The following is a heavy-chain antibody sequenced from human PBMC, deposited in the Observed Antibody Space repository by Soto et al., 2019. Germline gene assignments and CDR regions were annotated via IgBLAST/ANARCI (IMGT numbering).Heavy chain of an antibody. CDR2: LPEIGTNT. CDR1: VFTFINYG. D-gene: IGHD1-26*01. CDR3: AKKSGVGATWYFDY. J-gene: IGHJ4*02. V-gene: IGHV3-23*01. Sequence: GGSLRLSCASSVFTFINYGMSWVRQAPGKGLEWVSALPEIGTNTYYADSVKGRFTISRDNSKNTLFLQINNLRAGDTAVYYCAKKSGVGATWYFDYWGQGTLVTVS.